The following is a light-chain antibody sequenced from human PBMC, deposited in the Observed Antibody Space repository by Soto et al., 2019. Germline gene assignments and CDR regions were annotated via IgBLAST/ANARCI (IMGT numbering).Light chain of an antibody. CDR2: DAS. V-gene: IGKV1-5*01. CDR1: QGISGW. J-gene: IGKJ2*01. Sequence: DIQMTQSPSTLSASVGDRVTITCRASQGISGWLAWYQQKAGKAPRLLIFDASSLMSGVPSRFSGSGYGTEFTLTISSLQAEDVAVYSCQQYYSIPYTFGQGTKLEIK. CDR3: QQYYSIPYT.